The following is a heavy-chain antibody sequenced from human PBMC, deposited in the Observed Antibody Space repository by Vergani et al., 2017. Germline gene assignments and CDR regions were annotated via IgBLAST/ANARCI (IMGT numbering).Heavy chain of an antibody. Sequence: QVQLVESGGGVVQPGRSLRLSCAASGFTFSSYAMHWVRQAPGKGLEWVAVISYDGSNKYYADSVKGRFTISRDNSKNTLYLQMNSLRAEDTAVYYCASGYCSGGSCYSFPAFYIWGQGTMVTVSS. D-gene: IGHD2-15*01. CDR2: ISYDGSNK. CDR3: ASGYCSGGSCYSFPAFYI. V-gene: IGHV3-30-3*01. J-gene: IGHJ3*02. CDR1: GFTFSSYA.